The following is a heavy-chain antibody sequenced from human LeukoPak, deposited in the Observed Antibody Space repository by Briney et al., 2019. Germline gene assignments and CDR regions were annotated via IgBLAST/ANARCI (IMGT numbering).Heavy chain of an antibody. CDR2: ISASGGKT. J-gene: IGHJ4*02. CDR1: GFTFSSYG. Sequence: PGGSLRLSCAASGFTFSSYGINWVRQAPGKGLEWVSGISASGGKTYYAGSVKGRFTISRDNSKNTLSLQMNSLRAEDTAVYSCARRSVAGNFGYWGQGTLVTVSS. CDR3: ARRSVAGNFGY. V-gene: IGHV3-23*01. D-gene: IGHD6-19*01.